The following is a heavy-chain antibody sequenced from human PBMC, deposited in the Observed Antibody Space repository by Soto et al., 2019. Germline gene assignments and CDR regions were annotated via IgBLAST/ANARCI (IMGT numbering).Heavy chain of an antibody. CDR1: GGSISSYY. J-gene: IGHJ5*02. CDR2: IYYSGST. D-gene: IGHD3-10*01. Sequence: PSETLSLTCTVSGGSISSYYWSWIRQPPGKGLEWIGYIYYSGSTNYNPSLKGRVTISVDTSKNQFSLKLSSATAADTAVYYCARGAGFGELYKSWGQGTLVTVSS. CDR3: ARGAGFGELYKS. V-gene: IGHV4-59*01.